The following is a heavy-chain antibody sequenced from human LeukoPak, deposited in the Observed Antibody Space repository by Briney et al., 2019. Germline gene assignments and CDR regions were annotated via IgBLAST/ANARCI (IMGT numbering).Heavy chain of an antibody. V-gene: IGHV3-23*01. CDR2: ISGSGGST. Sequence: GGSLRLSCAASGFTFINCAMSWVRRAPGKGLEWVSSISGSGGSTYYADSVKGRFTISRDNSKNTLYLQMNSLRAEDTAVYYCTKVVTDDYWGQGTLVTVSS. J-gene: IGHJ4*02. CDR1: GFTFINCA. D-gene: IGHD4-23*01. CDR3: TKVVTDDY.